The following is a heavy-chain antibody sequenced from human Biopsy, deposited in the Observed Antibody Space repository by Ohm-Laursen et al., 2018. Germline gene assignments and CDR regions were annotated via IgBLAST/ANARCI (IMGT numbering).Heavy chain of an antibody. J-gene: IGHJ1*01. V-gene: IGHV1-2*02. CDR1: GYTFTGQY. CDR3: AKGQDLRGGAEYFQH. CDR2: INPHSGTT. D-gene: IGHD2-15*01. Sequence: GATVKISCKASGYTFTGQYLRWVRQVPGQGLEWMGWINPHSGTTKFARDFQGRVTMTRDTSITTAYMELRRLRSDDTAVYYCAKGQDLRGGAEYFQHWGQGALVTVSS.